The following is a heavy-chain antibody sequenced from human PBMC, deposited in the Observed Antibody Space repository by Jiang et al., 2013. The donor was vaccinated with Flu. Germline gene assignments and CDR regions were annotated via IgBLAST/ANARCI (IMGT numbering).Heavy chain of an antibody. D-gene: IGHD3-3*01. CDR1: GYTFTDYY. J-gene: IGHJ6*02. V-gene: IGHV1-2*02. CDR3: ARDATYYDFWGYGMDV. Sequence: VQLVESGAEVKKPGASVKVSCKASGYTFTDYYMYWVRQAPGQGLEWMGWINPNSGDTNYAQNFQGRVTMTRDTSISTAYMELSSLRSDDTAVYYCARDATYYDFWGYGMDVWGQGTTVTVSS. CDR2: INPNSGDT.